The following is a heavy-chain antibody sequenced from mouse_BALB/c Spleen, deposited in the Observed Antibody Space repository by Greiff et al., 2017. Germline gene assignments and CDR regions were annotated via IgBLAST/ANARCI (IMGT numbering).Heavy chain of an antibody. CDR2: ISSGGST. CDR3: ARVSYYYAMDY. J-gene: IGHJ4*01. V-gene: IGHV5-6-5*01. Sequence: EVMLVESGGGLVKPGGSLKLSCAASGFTFSSYAMSWVRQTPEKRLEWVASISSGGSTYYPDSVKGRFTISRDNARNILYLQMSSLRSEDTAMYYCARVSYYYAMDYWGQGTSVTVSS. CDR1: GFTFSSYA.